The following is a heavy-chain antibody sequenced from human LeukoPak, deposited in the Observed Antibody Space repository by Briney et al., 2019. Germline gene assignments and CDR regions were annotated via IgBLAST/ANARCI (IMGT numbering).Heavy chain of an antibody. CDR3: ARDTPPIAAANNFDY. CDR1: GGSISSYY. Sequence: PSETLSLTCTVSGGSISSYYWSWIRQPPGKGLEWIGYIYYSGSTNYNPSLKSRVTISVDTSKNQFSLKLSSVTAADTAVYHCARDTPPIAAANNFDYWGQGTLVTVSS. J-gene: IGHJ4*02. CDR2: IYYSGST. D-gene: IGHD6-13*01. V-gene: IGHV4-59*12.